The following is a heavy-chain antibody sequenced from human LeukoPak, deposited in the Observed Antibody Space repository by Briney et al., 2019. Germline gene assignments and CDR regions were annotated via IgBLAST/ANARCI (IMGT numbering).Heavy chain of an antibody. J-gene: IGHJ4*02. CDR3: ASFDNALDY. D-gene: IGHD1-14*01. V-gene: IGHV3-30-3*01. CDR1: GFTFSSYA. Sequence: PGGSLRLSCAASGFTFSSYAMHWVRQAPGKGLEWVAVISYDGSNKYYADSVKGRFTISRDNSKNTLYLQMNSLRAEDTAVYYCASFDNALDYWGQGTLVTVSS. CDR2: ISYDGSNK.